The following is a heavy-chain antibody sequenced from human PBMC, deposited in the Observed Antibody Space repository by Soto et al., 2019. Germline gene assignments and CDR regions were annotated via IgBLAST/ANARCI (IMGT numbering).Heavy chain of an antibody. CDR3: ARGLPPYGGRRSPPTGAFED. D-gene: IGHD2-15*01. Sequence: LSLTCSVSGGSFTGDYWSWIRQPAGKGLQWIGRVFGNGAGTPIYNSLLKSRARMSADPSKRQFSLTLTSVTAADTAVYYCARGLPPYGGRRSPPTGAFEDWGQGIMVTVSS. V-gene: IGHV4-4*07. J-gene: IGHJ4*02. CDR2: VFGNGAGTP. CDR1: GGSFTGDY.